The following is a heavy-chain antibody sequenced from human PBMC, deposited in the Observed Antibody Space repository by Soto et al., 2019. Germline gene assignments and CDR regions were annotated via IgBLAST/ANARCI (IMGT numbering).Heavy chain of an antibody. CDR1: GGSISSGGYY. V-gene: IGHV4-31*03. D-gene: IGHD3-3*01. J-gene: IGHJ4*02. CDR3: ARSYYDFWSGYALDY. Sequence: QVQLQESGPGLVKPSQTLSLTCTVSGGSISSGGYYWSWIRQHPGKGLEWIGYIYYSGSTYYNPSLKSRVTISVDTSKNQFSLKLSSVTAADTAVYYCARSYYDFWSGYALDYWGQGTLVTVSS. CDR2: IYYSGST.